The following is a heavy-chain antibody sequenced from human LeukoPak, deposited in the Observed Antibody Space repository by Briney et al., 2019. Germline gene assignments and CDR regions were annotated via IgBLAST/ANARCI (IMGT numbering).Heavy chain of an antibody. CDR2: IYHSGST. J-gene: IGHJ6*03. CDR3: ARLGPYYYDSSGYYLGYYYYYMDV. D-gene: IGHD3-22*01. V-gene: IGHV4-38-2*01. Sequence: SETLSLTCAVSGYSISSGYYWGWIRQPPGKGLEWIGRIYHSGSTYYNPSLKSRVTISVDTSKNQFSLKLSSVTAADTAVYYCARLGPYYYDSSGYYLGYYYYYMDVWGKGTTVTVSS. CDR1: GYSISSGYY.